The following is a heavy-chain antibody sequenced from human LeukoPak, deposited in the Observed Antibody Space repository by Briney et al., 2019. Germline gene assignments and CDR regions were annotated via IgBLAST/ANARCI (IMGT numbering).Heavy chain of an antibody. CDR3: ARHMTLGSGWYESGAFDI. CDR1: GGSISSYY. V-gene: IGHV4-4*07. Sequence: PSETLSLTCTVSGGSISSYYWSWIRQPAGKGLEWIGRIYTSGSTNYNPSLKSRVTMSVDTSKNQFSLKLSSVTAADTAVYYCARHMTLGSGWYESGAFDIWGQGTMVTVSS. J-gene: IGHJ3*02. D-gene: IGHD6-19*01. CDR2: IYTSGST.